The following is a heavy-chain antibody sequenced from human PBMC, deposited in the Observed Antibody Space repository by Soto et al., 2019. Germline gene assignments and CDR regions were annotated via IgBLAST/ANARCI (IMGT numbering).Heavy chain of an antibody. Sequence: GASVKVSCKASGYTFTSYAMHWVRQAPGQRLEWMGWINAGNGNTKYSQKFQGRVTITRDTSASTAYMELSSLRSEDTAVYYCARDPGAGVISFGVYGMDVWGQGTTVTVSS. CDR3: ARDPGAGVISFGVYGMDV. D-gene: IGHD3-10*01. J-gene: IGHJ6*02. CDR2: INAGNGNT. CDR1: GYTFTSYA. V-gene: IGHV1-3*01.